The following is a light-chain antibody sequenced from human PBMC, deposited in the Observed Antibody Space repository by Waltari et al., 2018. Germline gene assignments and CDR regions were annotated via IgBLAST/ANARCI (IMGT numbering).Light chain of an antibody. CDR2: GNS. CDR3: QSYDSSLSGWV. V-gene: IGLV1-40*01. J-gene: IGLJ3*02. Sequence: QSVLTQPPSVSGAPGQRVTISCTGPSSNTGSGYDVHWYQQLPGTAPKLLIYGNSKRPSGVPDRFSGSKSGTSASLAITGLQAEDEADYYCQSYDSSLSGWVFGGGTKLTVL. CDR1: SSNTGSGYD.